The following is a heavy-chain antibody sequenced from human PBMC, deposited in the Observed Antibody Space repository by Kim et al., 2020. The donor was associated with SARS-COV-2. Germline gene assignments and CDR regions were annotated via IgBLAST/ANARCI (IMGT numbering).Heavy chain of an antibody. CDR2: ISSSSSTI. V-gene: IGHV3-48*02. D-gene: IGHD4-17*01. CDR1: GFTFSSYS. CDR3: ARVDYDYGDSDYYYYYMDV. Sequence: GGSLRLSCAASGFTFSSYSMNWVRQAPGKGLEWVSYISSSSSTIYYADSVKGRFTISRDNAKNSLYLQMNSLRDEDTAVYYCARVDYDYGDSDYYYYYMDVWGKGTTVTVSS. J-gene: IGHJ6*03.